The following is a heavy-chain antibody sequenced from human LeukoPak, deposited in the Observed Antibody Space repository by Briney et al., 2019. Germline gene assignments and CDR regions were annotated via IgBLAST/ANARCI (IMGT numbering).Heavy chain of an antibody. J-gene: IGHJ3*02. D-gene: IGHD3-10*02. Sequence: TSETLSLTCAVSGYSISSGYYWGWIRQPPGKGLEWIGSIYHSGSTYYNPSLKSRVTISVDTSKNQFSLKLSSVTAADTAVYYCARLTTMSRLFDIWGQGTMVTVSS. CDR1: GYSISSGYY. CDR2: IYHSGST. V-gene: IGHV4-38-2*01. CDR3: ARLTTMSRLFDI.